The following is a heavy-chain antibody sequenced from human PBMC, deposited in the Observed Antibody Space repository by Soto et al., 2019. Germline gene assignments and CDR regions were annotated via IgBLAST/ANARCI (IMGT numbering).Heavy chain of an antibody. V-gene: IGHV4-39*01. Sequence: QLQLQESGPGLVKPSETLSLTCSVSGGSVSSSSYYWGWIRQSPGKGLDWIGSIHYSGSTYYNPSLNSRVTISVDTSKNQCTLKLNAVTAADTAVYYCARRVYTGYTGYGPPYGMDIWGQGTTVTVSS. D-gene: IGHD5-12*01. J-gene: IGHJ6*02. CDR2: IHYSGST. CDR1: GGSVSSSSYY. CDR3: ARRVYTGYTGYGPPYGMDI.